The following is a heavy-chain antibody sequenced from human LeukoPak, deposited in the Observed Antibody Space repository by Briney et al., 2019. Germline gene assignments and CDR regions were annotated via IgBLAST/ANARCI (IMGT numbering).Heavy chain of an antibody. Sequence: SVKVSCKASGGTFSSYAISWVRQAPGQGLEWMGRIIPILGIANYAQKFQGRVTITADKSTSTAYMELSSLRSEDTAVYYCARDIVATTDFDYWGQGTLVTVSS. D-gene: IGHD5-12*01. CDR2: IIPILGIA. CDR1: GGTFSSYA. J-gene: IGHJ4*02. V-gene: IGHV1-69*04. CDR3: ARDIVATTDFDY.